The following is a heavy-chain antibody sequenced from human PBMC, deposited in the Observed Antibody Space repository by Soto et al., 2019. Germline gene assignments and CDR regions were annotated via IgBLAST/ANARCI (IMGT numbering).Heavy chain of an antibody. D-gene: IGHD4-17*01. J-gene: IGHJ4*02. V-gene: IGHV3-21*01. CDR3: ARAYGDHEYYFDY. CDR2: ISSSSSYI. Sequence: EVQLVESGGGLVKPGGSLRLSCAASGFTFSSYSMNWVRQAPGKGLEWVSSISSSSSYIYYADSVKGRFTISRDNAKNSLYLQMNSLRAEDTAVYYCARAYGDHEYYFDYWGQGTLVTGSS. CDR1: GFTFSSYS.